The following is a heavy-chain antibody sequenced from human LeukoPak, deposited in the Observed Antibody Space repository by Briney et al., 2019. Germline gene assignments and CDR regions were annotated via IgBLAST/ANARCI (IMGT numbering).Heavy chain of an antibody. CDR2: INPSGGST. CDR1: GYTFTSYY. D-gene: IGHD3-3*01. CDR3: AVGFLESHNGLIPSRERVYYYYYMDV. J-gene: IGHJ6*03. Sequence: GASVKVSCKASGYTFTSYYMHWVRQAPGQGLEWMGIINPSGGSTSYAQKFQGRVTMTRNTSTSTVYMELSSLRSEDTAVYYCAVGFLESHNGLIPSRERVYYYYYMDVWGKGTTVTVSS. V-gene: IGHV1-46*01.